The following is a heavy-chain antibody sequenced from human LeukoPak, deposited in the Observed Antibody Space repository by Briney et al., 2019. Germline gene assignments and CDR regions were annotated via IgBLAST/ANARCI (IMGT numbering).Heavy chain of an antibody. D-gene: IGHD3-3*01. CDR3: AKGSRDSRPYYFDF. Sequence: PGGSLRLSCAASGFTFSSYWMRWVRQAPGKGLVWVSRINSDGSSTSYADSVKGRFTISRDNAKNTLYLQMNSLRAEDTALYYCAKGSRDSRPYYFDFWGQEILVTVSS. J-gene: IGHJ4*02. V-gene: IGHV3-74*01. CDR1: GFTFSSYW. CDR2: INSDGSST.